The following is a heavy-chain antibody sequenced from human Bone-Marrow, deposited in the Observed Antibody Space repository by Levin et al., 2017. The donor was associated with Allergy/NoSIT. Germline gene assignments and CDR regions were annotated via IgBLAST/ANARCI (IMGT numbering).Heavy chain of an antibody. V-gene: IGHV4-31*02. CDR1: GDSISRGPYF. J-gene: IGHJ6*02. CDR3: ARYRYYGSETLKNYYYYGLDV. CDR2: IDYSGST. D-gene: IGHD3-10*01. Sequence: KASETLSLTCTVSGDSISRGPYFWSWIRQHPGKGLEWIGHIDYSGSTDYSPSLKSRVTLSVVTSEKKFSLNVRSVTAADTAVYYCARYRYYGSETLKNYYYYGLDVWGQGTTVTVSS.